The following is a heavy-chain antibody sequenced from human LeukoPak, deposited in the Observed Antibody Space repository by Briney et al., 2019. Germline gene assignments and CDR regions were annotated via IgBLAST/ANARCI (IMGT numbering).Heavy chain of an antibody. CDR1: GFTFSSFP. D-gene: IGHD3-10*01. J-gene: IGHJ3*02. CDR3: AKSFFPGGSSFTFDI. V-gene: IGHV3-23*01. CDR2: ISASTGGT. Sequence: GGSLRLSCAASGFTFSSFPMSWVRQPPGKGLEWVSAISASTGGTYYADSVKGRSTISRDNSKNTLYLQMNSLRAEDTAVYYCAKSFFPGGSSFTFDIWGQGTLVTVSS.